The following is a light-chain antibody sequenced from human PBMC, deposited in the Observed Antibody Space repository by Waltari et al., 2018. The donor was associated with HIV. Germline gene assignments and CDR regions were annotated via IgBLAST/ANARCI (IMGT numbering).Light chain of an antibody. J-gene: IGKJ2*01. CDR2: SAS. Sequence: EIQMTQSPSSLSASVGDRVTITCRASRSISTYLNWYQQKPGKAPKLLIYSASIVQGWVPSRFSGSVSGTDFTLTISSLQPEDSASYFCQQSYIAYTFGQGTKLEI. V-gene: IGKV1-39*01. CDR3: QQSYIAYT. CDR1: RSISTY.